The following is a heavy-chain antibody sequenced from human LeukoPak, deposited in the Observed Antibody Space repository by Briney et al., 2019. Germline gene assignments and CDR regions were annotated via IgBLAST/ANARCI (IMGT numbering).Heavy chain of an antibody. CDR2: INPYSGDT. Sequence: ASVKVSCKASGYSFTDYYMHWVRQAPGQGLEWMGWINPYSGDTNYAQKFQGRVTMTRVTSISTAYMEVSRLRSDDAAVFYCVRVGGYCTTTSCSYGMDVWGQGSTVTVSS. CDR3: VRVGGYCTTTSCSYGMDV. V-gene: IGHV1-2*02. D-gene: IGHD2-2*01. CDR1: GYSFTDYY. J-gene: IGHJ6*02.